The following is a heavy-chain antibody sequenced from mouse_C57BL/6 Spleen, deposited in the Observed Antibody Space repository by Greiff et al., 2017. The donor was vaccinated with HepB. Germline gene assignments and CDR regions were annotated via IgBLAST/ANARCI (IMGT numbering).Heavy chain of an antibody. CDR1: GYTFTSYW. V-gene: IGHV1-64*01. CDR3: ARGGSGPAWFAY. J-gene: IGHJ3*01. CDR2: IHPNSGST. D-gene: IGHD3-2*02. Sequence: VQLQQPGAELVKPGASVKLSCKASGYTFTSYWMHWVKQRPGQGLEWIGMIHPNSGSTNYNEKFKSKATLTVDKSSSTAYMQLSSLTSEDSAVYYCARGGSGPAWFAYWGQGTLVTVSA.